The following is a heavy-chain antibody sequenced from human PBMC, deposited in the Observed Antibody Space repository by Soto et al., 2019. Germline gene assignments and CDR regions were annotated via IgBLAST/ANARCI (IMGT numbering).Heavy chain of an antibody. J-gene: IGHJ3*02. Sequence: SETLSLTCSVSGGSISSYYWSWIRQPPGKGLEWIGYIYYSGSTNYNPSLKSRVTISVDTSKNQFSLKLSSVTAADTAVYYCARAYQLGALVDDSDIWGQGTMVTVSS. CDR1: GGSISSYY. D-gene: IGHD2-2*01. V-gene: IGHV4-59*01. CDR3: ARAYQLGALVDDSDI. CDR2: IYYSGST.